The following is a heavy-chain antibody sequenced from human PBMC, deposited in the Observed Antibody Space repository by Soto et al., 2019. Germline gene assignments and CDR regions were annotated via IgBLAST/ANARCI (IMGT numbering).Heavy chain of an antibody. J-gene: IGHJ6*01. CDR2: LYHIGST. D-gene: IGHD2-2*01. V-gene: IGHV4-38-2*01. Sequence: SETLSLTCAVSGYSISSGNYWAWIRQPPGRGLEWIGSLYHIGSTHYNTSLKSRVTISVDTSKNHFSLELSSVTAADTAIYYCRSSTSSYDGSCVEGWEQGTMVTVSS. CDR1: GYSISSGNY. CDR3: RSSTSSYDGSCVEG.